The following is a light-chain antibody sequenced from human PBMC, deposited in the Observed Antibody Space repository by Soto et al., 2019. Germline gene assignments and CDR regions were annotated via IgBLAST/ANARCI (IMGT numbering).Light chain of an antibody. CDR1: QSFDTW. CDR3: QQYRHSSRT. CDR2: RAS. Sequence: DIQLTQAPSSLSASVGDRVTITCRASQSFDTWLAWYQQKPGKAPNLLISRASTLKSGVPSRFSGSGSGTEFILTINNLHPDDFATYYCQQYRHSSRTFGQGTKVEI. V-gene: IGKV1-5*03. J-gene: IGKJ1*01.